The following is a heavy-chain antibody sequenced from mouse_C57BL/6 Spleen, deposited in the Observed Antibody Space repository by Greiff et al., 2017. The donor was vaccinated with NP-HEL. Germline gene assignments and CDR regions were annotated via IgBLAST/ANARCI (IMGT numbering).Heavy chain of an antibody. CDR2: IDPEDGET. V-gene: IGHV14-2*01. J-gene: IGHJ4*01. CDR3: ASPLYCYSSSYGDMDY. CDR1: GFNIKDYY. D-gene: IGHD1-1*01. Sequence: EVQLQQPGAELVKPGASVKLSCTASGFNIKDYYMHWVKQRTEQGLEWIGRIDPEDGETKYAPKFQGKATITADTSSTTAYLQLSSLTSEDTAVYYCASPLYCYSSSYGDMDYWGQGTSVTVSS.